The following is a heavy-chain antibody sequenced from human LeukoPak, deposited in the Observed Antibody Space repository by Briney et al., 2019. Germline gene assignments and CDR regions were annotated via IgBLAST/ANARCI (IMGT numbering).Heavy chain of an antibody. CDR2: IIPIFDSA. D-gene: IGHD1-26*01. CDR3: ARDSPVGLG. J-gene: IGHJ4*02. CDR1: GGTFTNYA. V-gene: IGHV1-69*05. Sequence: SVKVSCKASGGTFTNYAFNWVRQAPGQGLEWMGRIIPIFDSAHYAQRFQGRITITTDESSTTAYMELSRLRSDDTAVYYCARDSPVGLGWGQGTLVTVSS.